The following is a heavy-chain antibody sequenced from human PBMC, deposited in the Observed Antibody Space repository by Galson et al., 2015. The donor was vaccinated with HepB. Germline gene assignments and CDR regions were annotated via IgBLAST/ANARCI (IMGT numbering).Heavy chain of an antibody. D-gene: IGHD2-15*01. J-gene: IGHJ3*02. CDR3: ARDYGSYSGGGWYPVAFDI. Sequence: SLRLSCAASGFTLSGYAMHWVRQAPGKGLEWMAVISSDGSIQHYADSVKGRFTIPRDNSKNTLYLEMNSLRAEDTAVYYCARDYGSYSGGGWYPVAFDIWGQGTMVTVSS. CDR2: ISSDGSIQ. CDR1: GFTLSGYA. V-gene: IGHV3-30-3*01.